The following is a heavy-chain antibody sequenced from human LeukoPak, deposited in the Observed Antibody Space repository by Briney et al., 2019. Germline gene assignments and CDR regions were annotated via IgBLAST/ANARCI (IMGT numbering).Heavy chain of an antibody. CDR1: GYTFTSYY. Sequence: ASVKVSCKASGYTFTSYYVHWVRQAPGQGLEWMGIINPSGGSTTYAQKFQGRVTMTRDTSTSTVYMELSSLRSEDTAVYYCARPPDDYCSGGSCEFDYWGQGTLVTVSS. CDR2: INPSGGST. J-gene: IGHJ4*02. V-gene: IGHV1-46*01. D-gene: IGHD2-15*01. CDR3: ARPPDDYCSGGSCEFDY.